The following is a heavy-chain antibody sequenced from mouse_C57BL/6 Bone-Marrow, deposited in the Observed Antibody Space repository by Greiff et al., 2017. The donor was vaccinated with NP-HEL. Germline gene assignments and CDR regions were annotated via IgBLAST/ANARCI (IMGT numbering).Heavy chain of an antibody. V-gene: IGHV1-5*01. CDR3: TRERVTTVVAPRYYAMDY. D-gene: IGHD1-1*01. CDR1: GYTFTSYW. Sequence: EVQLQQSGTVLARPGASVKMSCKTSGYTFTSYWMNWVKQRPGQGLEWIGAIYPGNSDTSYNQKFKGKAKLTAVTSSSPAYMELSSLTREDAAVYYCTRERVTTVVAPRYYAMDYWGQGTSVTVSS. CDR2: IYPGNSDT. J-gene: IGHJ4*01.